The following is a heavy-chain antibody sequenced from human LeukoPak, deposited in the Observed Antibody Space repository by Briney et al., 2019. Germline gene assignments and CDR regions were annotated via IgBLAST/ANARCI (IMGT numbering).Heavy chain of an antibody. CDR3: VKITSVTGGDC. V-gene: IGHV3-64D*09. D-gene: IGHD1-1*01. Sequence: GGSLRLSCSASGFTLSAYAMYWVRQAPGKGLEYVSGISNNGGSSFYADSVKGRFTISRDNSKNTLYLQMSSLRAEDTAVYYCVKITSVTGGDCWGQGTRLTVSS. CDR1: GFTLSAYA. J-gene: IGHJ4*02. CDR2: ISNNGGSS.